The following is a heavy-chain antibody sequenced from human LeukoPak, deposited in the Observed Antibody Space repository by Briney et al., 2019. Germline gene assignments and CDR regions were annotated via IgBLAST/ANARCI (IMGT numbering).Heavy chain of an antibody. V-gene: IGHV3-23*01. D-gene: IGHD3-10*02. CDR3: AKDWGFITMFSD. CDR1: GFTFSSYA. CDR2: ISGSGGST. Sequence: GGPLRLSCAASGFTFSSYAMSWVRQAPGKGLEWVSAISGSGGSTYYADSVKGRFTISRDNSKNSLYLQMNSLRAEDTAIYYCAKDWGFITMFSDWGQGTLVTVYS. J-gene: IGHJ4*02.